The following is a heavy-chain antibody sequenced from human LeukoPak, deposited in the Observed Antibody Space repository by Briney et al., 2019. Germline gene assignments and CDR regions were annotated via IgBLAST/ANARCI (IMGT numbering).Heavy chain of an antibody. Sequence: PGGSLRLSCAASGFTFSSYGMSWVRQAPGTGLGWVSAITGSGASTFYADSVEGRFTISRDNSKNTLYLQMNSLRAEDTAVYYCAKRDSSGSFYFDRWGQGTLVTVSS. CDR3: AKRDSSGSFYFDR. J-gene: IGHJ4*02. D-gene: IGHD3-22*01. V-gene: IGHV3-23*01. CDR1: GFTFSSYG. CDR2: ITGSGAST.